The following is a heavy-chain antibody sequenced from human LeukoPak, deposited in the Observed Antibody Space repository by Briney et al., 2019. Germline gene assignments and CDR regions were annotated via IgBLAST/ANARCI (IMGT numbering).Heavy chain of an antibody. CDR2: INHSGST. CDR1: GGSISSSSYY. V-gene: IGHV4-39*07. Sequence: SETLSLTCTVSGGSISSSSYYWSWIRQPPGKGLEWIGEINHSGSTNYNPSLKSRVTISVDTSKNQFSLKLSSVTAADTAVYYCARGRGVVVPAAINYWGQGTLVTVSS. CDR3: ARGRGVVVPAAINY. D-gene: IGHD2-2*01. J-gene: IGHJ4*02.